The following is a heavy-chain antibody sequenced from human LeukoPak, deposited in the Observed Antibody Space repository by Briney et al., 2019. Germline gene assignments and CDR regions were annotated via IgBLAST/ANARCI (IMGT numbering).Heavy chain of an antibody. CDR3: ARRVARRSSGFDY. V-gene: IGHV4-39*01. CDR1: GGSISSSSYY. J-gene: IGHJ4*02. Sequence: SETLSLTCTVSGGSISSSSYYWRWIRQPPGKGLEWIGTIYYTGSTYYNPSLKSRVTVSVDTSKNQFSLKLTSVTAADTAVYYCARRVARRSSGFDYWGQGTLVTVSS. D-gene: IGHD6-6*01. CDR2: IYYTGST.